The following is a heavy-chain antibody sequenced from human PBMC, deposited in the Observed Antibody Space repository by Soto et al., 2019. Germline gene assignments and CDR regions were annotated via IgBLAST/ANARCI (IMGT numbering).Heavy chain of an antibody. CDR2: ISFDGDK. CDR1: GFDFSNSG. D-gene: IGHD3-3*01. Sequence: PGGSLRLSCTASGFDFSNSGIQWVRQTPGKGLEWVALISFDGDKYYVDSVKGRFTISRDNPTNTVYLQMNRLRPEDTGGYYCARDYAREWCQFWGQGTMVTVSS. V-gene: IGHV3-30*03. CDR3: ARDYAREWCQF. J-gene: IGHJ4*02.